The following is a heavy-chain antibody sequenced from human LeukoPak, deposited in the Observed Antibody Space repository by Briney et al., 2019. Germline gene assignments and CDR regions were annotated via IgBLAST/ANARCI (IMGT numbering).Heavy chain of an antibody. CDR3: AKAETGLAAAGHFDY. D-gene: IGHD6-13*01. J-gene: IGHJ4*02. CDR2: VSSGGGTI. V-gene: IGHV3-48*03. Sequence: SGGSLRLSCAASGFTFSSYEINWVRQAPGKGLEWVSYVSSGGGTIYYADSVRGRFTISRDNAKNTLYLQMNSLRAEDTAVYYCAKAETGLAAAGHFDYWGQGTLVTVSS. CDR1: GFTFSSYE.